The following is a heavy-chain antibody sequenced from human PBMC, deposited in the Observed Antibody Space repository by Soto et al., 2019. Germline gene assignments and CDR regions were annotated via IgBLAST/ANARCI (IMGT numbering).Heavy chain of an antibody. V-gene: IGHV3-33*01. CDR1: GFTFSSYG. J-gene: IGHJ3*02. CDR2: IWYDGSNK. D-gene: IGHD2-15*01. Sequence: QVQLVESGGGVVQPGRSLRLSCAASGFTFSSYGMHWVRQAPGKGLEWVAVIWYDGSNKYYADSVKGRFTISRDNSKNTLYLQMNSLRAEDTAVYYCARGTLAVVLLFDIWGQGTMVTVSS. CDR3: ARGTLAVVLLFDI.